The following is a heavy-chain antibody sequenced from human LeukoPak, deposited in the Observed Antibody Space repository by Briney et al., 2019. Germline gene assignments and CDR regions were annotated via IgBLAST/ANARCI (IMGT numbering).Heavy chain of an antibody. D-gene: IGHD6-19*01. J-gene: IGHJ4*02. CDR1: GFTFSSYS. V-gene: IGHV3-21*01. CDR2: ISSSSSYI. Sequence: PGGSLRLSCAASGFTFSSYSMNWVRQAPGKGLEWVSSISSSSSYIYYADSVKGRFTISRDDAKNSLYLQMDSLRAEDTAVYFCARDRGSSSGGDYYFDYWGQGTLATVSS. CDR3: ARDRGSSSGGDYYFDY.